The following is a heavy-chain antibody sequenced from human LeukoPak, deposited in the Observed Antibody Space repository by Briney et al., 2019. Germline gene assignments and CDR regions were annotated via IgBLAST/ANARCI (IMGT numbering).Heavy chain of an antibody. V-gene: IGHV1-69*06. CDR3: ARDRGSYFDS. CDR1: GGTFSNSA. J-gene: IGHJ4*02. D-gene: IGHD3-16*01. Sequence: SVKVSCKASGGTFSNSAFTWVRQAPGHGLEWMGDIIPMFGTTNYAQKLQARVTITADKSTSTAYMELSSLTSEDTAMYYCARDRGSYFDSWAQGTLVIVSS. CDR2: IIPMFGTT.